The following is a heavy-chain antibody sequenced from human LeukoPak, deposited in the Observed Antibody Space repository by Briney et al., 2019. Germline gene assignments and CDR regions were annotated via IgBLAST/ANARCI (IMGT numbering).Heavy chain of an antibody. CDR3: ARHPYYYDSSGYNRGFDY. J-gene: IGHJ4*02. CDR2: IYYSGST. V-gene: IGHV4-39*01. Sequence: PSETLSLTCTVSGGSISSSSYYWGWLRQPPGKGLEWIGSIYYSGSTYYNPSLKSRVTISVDTSKNQFSLKLSSVTAADTAVYYWARHPYYYDSSGYNRGFDYWGQGTLVTVSS. CDR1: GGSISSSSYY. D-gene: IGHD3-22*01.